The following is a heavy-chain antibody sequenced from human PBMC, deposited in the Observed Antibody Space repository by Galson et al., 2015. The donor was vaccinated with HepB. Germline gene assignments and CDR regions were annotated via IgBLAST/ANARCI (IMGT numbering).Heavy chain of an antibody. D-gene: IGHD3-22*01. CDR2: TYYTSKWKN. CDR1: GDSVSSNNAA. Sequence: CAISGDSVSSNNAAWNWIRQSPSRGLEWLGRTYYTSKWKNDYAESVKSRISIKADTSENQFSLELNSVTPDDTAVYFCARDKYYHSSDHYFDYWGQGTLVTVPS. J-gene: IGHJ4*02. CDR3: ARDKYYHSSDHYFDY. V-gene: IGHV6-1*01.